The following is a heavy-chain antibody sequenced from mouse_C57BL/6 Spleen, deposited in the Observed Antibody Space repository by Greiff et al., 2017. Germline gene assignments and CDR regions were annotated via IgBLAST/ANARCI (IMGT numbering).Heavy chain of an antibody. CDR3: ARSGVITTVPFAY. V-gene: IGHV1-22*01. CDR1: GYTFTDYN. Sequence: EVQLQESGPELVKPGASVKMSCKASGYTFTDYNMHWVKQSHGKSLEWIGYINPNNGGTSYNQKFKGKATLTVNKSSSTAYMELRSLTSEDSAVYYCARSGVITTVPFAYWGQGTLVTVSA. CDR2: INPNNGGT. J-gene: IGHJ3*01. D-gene: IGHD1-1*01.